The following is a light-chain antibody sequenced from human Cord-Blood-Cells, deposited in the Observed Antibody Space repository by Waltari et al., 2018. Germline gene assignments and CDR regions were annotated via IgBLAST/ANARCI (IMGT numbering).Light chain of an antibody. CDR2: EVS. Sequence: QSALTQPPPPSGSPGQSLTISCTGTSSDGGGYHYASWYQQHPGKAPKLMIYEVSKRPSGVPDRFSGSKSGNTASLTVSGLQAEDEADYYCSSYAGSNNVVFGGGTKLTVL. CDR1: SSDGGGYHY. J-gene: IGLJ2*01. CDR3: SSYAGSNNVV. V-gene: IGLV2-8*01.